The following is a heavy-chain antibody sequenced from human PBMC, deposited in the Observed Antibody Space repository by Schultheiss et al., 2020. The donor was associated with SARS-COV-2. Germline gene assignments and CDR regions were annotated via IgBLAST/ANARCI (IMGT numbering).Heavy chain of an antibody. CDR2: INHSGST. CDR3: ARAVTTGYYYMDV. J-gene: IGHJ6*03. Sequence: SETLSLTCAVYGGSFSGYYWGWIRQPPGKGLEWIGEINHSGSTNYNPSLKSRDTISVDTSKNQFSLKLSSVTAADTAVYYCARAVTTGYYYMDVWGKGTTVTVSS. V-gene: IGHV4-34*01. D-gene: IGHD4-11*01. CDR1: GGSFSGYY.